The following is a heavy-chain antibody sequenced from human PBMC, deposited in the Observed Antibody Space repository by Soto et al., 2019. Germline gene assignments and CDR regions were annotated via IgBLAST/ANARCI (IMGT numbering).Heavy chain of an antibody. V-gene: IGHV2-5*02. Sequence: GVGWIRQPPGKALEWLALIYWDDDKRYSPSLKSRLTITKDTSKNQVVLTMTNMDPLDTATYYCAYSRFFFFQAEDGIRDVRSVSAFLLNRSSDL. CDR2: IYWDDDK. CDR3: AYSRFFFFQAEDGIRDVRSVSAFLLNRSSDL. D-gene: IGHD3-10*02. J-gene: IGHJ2*01. CDR1: G.